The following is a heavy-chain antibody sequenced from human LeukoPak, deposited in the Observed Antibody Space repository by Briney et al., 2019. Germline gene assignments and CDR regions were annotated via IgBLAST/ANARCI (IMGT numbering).Heavy chain of an antibody. CDR3: SMWLAERNSYYYGMDV. J-gene: IGHJ6*02. V-gene: IGHV4-34*01. CDR1: GGSFSGYY. D-gene: IGHD6-19*01. Sequence: PSETLSLTCAVYGGSFSGYYWSWIRQPPGKGLEWIGEINHSGSTNYNPSLKSRVTISVDTSKNQFSLKLSSVTAADTAVYYCSMWLAERNSYYYGMDVWGQGATVTVSS. CDR2: INHSGST.